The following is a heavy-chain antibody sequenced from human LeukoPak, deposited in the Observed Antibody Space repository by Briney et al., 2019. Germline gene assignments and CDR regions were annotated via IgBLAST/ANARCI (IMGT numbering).Heavy chain of an antibody. Sequence: PGGSLRLSCAASGFTFSSYSMNWVRQAPGKGLEWVSSISSSSSYIYYADSVKGRFTISRDNSKNTLYLQMNTLRTEDTAVYYCAKEPQIDRRPDYWGQGTLVTVSS. CDR3: AKEPQIDRRPDY. CDR1: GFTFSSYS. D-gene: IGHD3-22*01. CDR2: ISSSSSYI. J-gene: IGHJ4*02. V-gene: IGHV3-21*04.